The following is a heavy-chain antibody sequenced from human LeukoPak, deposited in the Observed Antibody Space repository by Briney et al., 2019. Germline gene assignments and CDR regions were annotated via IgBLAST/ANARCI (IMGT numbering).Heavy chain of an antibody. CDR3: AREDNHDILTGYFED. CDR1: GFTFSDYY. J-gene: IGHJ4*02. CDR2: ISSSGSTI. D-gene: IGHD3-9*01. V-gene: IGHV3-11*01. Sequence: GGSLRLSCAASGFTFSDYYMSWIRQAPGKGLGWVSYISSSGSTIYYADSVKGRFTISRDNAKNSLYLQMNSLRVEDTAVYYCAREDNHDILTGYFEDWGRGTLVTVSS.